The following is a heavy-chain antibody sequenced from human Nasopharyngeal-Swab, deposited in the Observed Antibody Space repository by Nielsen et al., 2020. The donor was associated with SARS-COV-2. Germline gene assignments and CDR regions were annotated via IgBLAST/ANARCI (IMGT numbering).Heavy chain of an antibody. Sequence: SETLSLTCAVYGGSFSGYYWSWIRQPPGKGLEWIGEINHSGSTNYNPSLKSRVTISVDTSKNQFSLKLSSVTAADTAVYYCARGGGWSGSFTNWFDPWGQGTLVTVSS. V-gene: IGHV4-34*01. CDR2: INHSGST. J-gene: IGHJ5*02. D-gene: IGHD1-26*01. CDR3: ARGGGWSGSFTNWFDP. CDR1: GGSFSGYY.